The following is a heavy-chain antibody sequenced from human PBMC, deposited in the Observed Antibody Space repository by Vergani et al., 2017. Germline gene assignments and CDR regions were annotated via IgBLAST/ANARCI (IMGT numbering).Heavy chain of an antibody. CDR3: ARGNGIEIMNWFDP. J-gene: IGHJ5*02. Sequence: EMQLVESGGGVVRPGGSLRLSRVISGFSFEDYGMSWVRQVRGKGLEWVSGINWNGGSTGYADSVNGRFTISRDNAKNSLHLEMNNLGDEDTGVYYCARGNGIEIMNWFDPWGQGTLVTVSS. V-gene: IGHV3-20*04. CDR1: GFSFEDYG. D-gene: IGHD1-26*01. CDR2: INWNGGST.